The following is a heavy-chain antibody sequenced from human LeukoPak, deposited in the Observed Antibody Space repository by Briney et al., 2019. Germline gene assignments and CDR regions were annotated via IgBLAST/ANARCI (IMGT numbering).Heavy chain of an antibody. D-gene: IGHD3-10*01. J-gene: IGHJ4*02. CDR1: GGSISSGGLY. CDR3: ARAVRPTPYYFDY. CDR2: MYFSGST. Sequence: SQTLSLTCTVSGGSISSGGLYWSWIRQHPGKGLEWIGYMYFSGSTKYNPSLKTRVTISSDTSKNQFSLNLSSVTPADTAVYYCARAVRPTPYYFDYWGQGTLVTVSS. V-gene: IGHV4-31*03.